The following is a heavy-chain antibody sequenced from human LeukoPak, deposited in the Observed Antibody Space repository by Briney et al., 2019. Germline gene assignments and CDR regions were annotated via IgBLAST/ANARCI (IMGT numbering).Heavy chain of an antibody. Sequence: SETLSLTCNVSGGSISSYYWSWIRQPAGKGLEWIGRIYTSGRTNYNPSLKSRVTMSVDTPKNQFSLKLSSVTAADTAVYYCARGLAKWFGDPIIQYYYMEVWGKGTTVTISS. CDR2: IYTSGRT. V-gene: IGHV4-4*07. CDR1: GGSISSYY. D-gene: IGHD3-10*01. J-gene: IGHJ6*03. CDR3: ARGLAKWFGDPIIQYYYMEV.